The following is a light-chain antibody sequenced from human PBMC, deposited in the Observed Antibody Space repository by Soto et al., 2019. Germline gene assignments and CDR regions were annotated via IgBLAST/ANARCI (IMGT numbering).Light chain of an antibody. V-gene: IGKV3-15*01. CDR2: GAS. CDR1: QSVSTN. CDR3: QQYNNWPPRYT. Sequence: EIVMTQSPATLSVSAAERATLSCRASQSVSTNLAWYQQKPGQAPRLLMYGASTRATGIPARFSGSGSGTEFTLTISSLQSEDFAVYYCQQYNNWPPRYTFGQGTKLEIK. J-gene: IGKJ2*01.